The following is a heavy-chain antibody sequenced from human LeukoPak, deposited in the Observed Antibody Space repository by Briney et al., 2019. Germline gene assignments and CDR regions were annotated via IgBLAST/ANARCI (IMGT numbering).Heavy chain of an antibody. CDR1: GYTFTGYY. J-gene: IGHJ3*02. CDR2: INPNSGGT. D-gene: IGHD3-9*01. V-gene: IGHV1-2*02. Sequence: ASVKVSCKASGYTFTGYYMHWVRQAPGQGLGWMGWINPNSGGTNYAQKFQGRVTMTRDTSISTAYMELSMLRSDDTAVYYCARDRYYDILTGYSRGAFDIWGQGTMVTVSS. CDR3: ARDRYYDILTGYSRGAFDI.